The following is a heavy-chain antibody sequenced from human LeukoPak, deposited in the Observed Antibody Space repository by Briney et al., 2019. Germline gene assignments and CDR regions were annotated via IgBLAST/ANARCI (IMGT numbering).Heavy chain of an antibody. J-gene: IGHJ4*02. CDR2: VFNSENT. CDR1: GGSIIDYF. Sequence: PSETLSLTCTVSGGSIIDYFRSWIRQPPGKGLEWIGYVFNSENTNYNPSLKSRVTMSADRSRNQISLDLRSVTAADTAVYYCGRGRRWDSSTYRTPIESWGQGTLVSVSS. CDR3: GRGRRWDSSTYRTPIES. D-gene: IGHD6-13*01. V-gene: IGHV4-59*01.